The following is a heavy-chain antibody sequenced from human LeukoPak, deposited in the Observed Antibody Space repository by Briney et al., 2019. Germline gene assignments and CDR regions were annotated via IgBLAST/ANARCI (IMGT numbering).Heavy chain of an antibody. CDR3: ARDSGSWFDP. CDR1: GYGFIGYY. J-gene: IGHJ5*02. CDR2: INPNSGGT. V-gene: IGHV1-2*02. D-gene: IGHD6-19*01. Sequence: ASVKVSCKASGYGFIGYYIHWVRQAPGQGLEWRGWINPNSGGTSYAQKFQGRVTMTRDTSSSTAYMELSSLTSDDTAVYYRARDSGSWFDPWGQGTLVTVSS.